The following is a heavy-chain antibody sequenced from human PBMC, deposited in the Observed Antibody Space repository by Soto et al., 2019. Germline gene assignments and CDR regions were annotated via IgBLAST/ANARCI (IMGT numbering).Heavy chain of an antibody. J-gene: IGHJ6*02. V-gene: IGHV1-69*01. CDR1: RGTFSSYA. CDR3: ARGQFHHVSNYYYALDV. CDR2: FIPMFNRP. Sequence: QVQLVQSGDEVKKPGSSVKVSCKASRGTFSSYAISWVRQAPGHGLEWMGGFIPMFNRPHSARKFQGRVTITADESTSTAYMDLSSLRSEDTAVYYCARGQFHHVSNYYYALDVWGQGTTVTVSS.